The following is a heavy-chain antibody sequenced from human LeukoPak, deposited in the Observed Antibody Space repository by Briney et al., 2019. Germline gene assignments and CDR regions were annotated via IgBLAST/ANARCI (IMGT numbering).Heavy chain of an antibody. V-gene: IGHV5-51*01. CDR2: IYPGGSDT. Sequence: GESLKISCKGSGYSFTSYWIAWVRQMPGKGLEWMGIIYPGGSDTRYSPSFQGQVTISADKSISTAYLQWSSLKASDTAMYYCASSSRTRPLLCDYWGQGTLVTVSS. CDR3: ASSSRTRPLLCDY. D-gene: IGHD6-6*01. J-gene: IGHJ4*02. CDR1: GYSFTSYW.